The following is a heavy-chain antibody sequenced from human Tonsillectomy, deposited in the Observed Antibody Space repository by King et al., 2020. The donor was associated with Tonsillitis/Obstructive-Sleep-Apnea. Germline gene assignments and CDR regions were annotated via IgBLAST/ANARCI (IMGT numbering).Heavy chain of an antibody. V-gene: IGHV3-21*01. CDR3: ARDDSSGYLYYYYYYMDV. CDR1: GFTFSSYS. CDR2: ISSSSSYI. J-gene: IGHJ6*03. Sequence: VQLVESGGGLVKPGGSLRLSCAASGFTFSSYSMNWVRQAPGKGLEWVSSISSSSSYIYYADSVKGRFTISRDNAKNSLYLQMNSLRAEDTAVYYCARDDSSGYLYYYYYYMDVWGKGTTVTVSS. D-gene: IGHD3-22*01.